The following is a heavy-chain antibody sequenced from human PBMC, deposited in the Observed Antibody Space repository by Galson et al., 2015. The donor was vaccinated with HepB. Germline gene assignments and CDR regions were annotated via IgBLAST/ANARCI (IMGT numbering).Heavy chain of an antibody. CDR3: AKGLVGNSGWFDGFGI. V-gene: IGHV3-23*01. D-gene: IGHD6-19*01. CDR1: GFTFGNYA. Sequence: SLRLSCAASGFTFGNYAMGWVRQAPGKGLEWVSAISGSGGSTYFADSVKGRLTISRDNSKNTLYLQMNSLRAEDTAVYYCAKGLVGNSGWFDGFGIWGQGTMVTVSS. J-gene: IGHJ3*02. CDR2: ISGSGGST.